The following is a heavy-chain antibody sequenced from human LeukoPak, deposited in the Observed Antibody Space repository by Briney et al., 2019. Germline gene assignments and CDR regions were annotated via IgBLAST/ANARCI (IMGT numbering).Heavy chain of an antibody. CDR2: IYYSGST. D-gene: IGHD4-17*01. Sequence: SETLSLTCTVSGGSISSSSYYWGWIRQPPGKGLEWIGSIYYSGSTYYNPSLKSRVTISVDTSKNQFSLKLSSVTTADTAVYYCARGRYYFDYWGQGTLVTVSS. V-gene: IGHV4-39*07. CDR3: ARGRYYFDY. CDR1: GGSISSSSYY. J-gene: IGHJ4*02.